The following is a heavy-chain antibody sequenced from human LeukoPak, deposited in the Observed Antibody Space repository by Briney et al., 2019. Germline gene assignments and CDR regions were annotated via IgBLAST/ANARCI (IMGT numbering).Heavy chain of an antibody. Sequence: GGSLRLSCAASGFTFNKYAMHWVRQAPGKGLEWVAVVSYLGNDKFYADSVKGRFTISRDNSKNTLYLQMNSLRAEDTAVYYCAKQVDRITMVVVIAAFDIWGQGSMVTVSS. V-gene: IGHV3-30-3*02. D-gene: IGHD3-22*01. CDR3: AKQVDRITMVVVIAAFDI. CDR1: GFTFNKYA. CDR2: VSYLGNDK. J-gene: IGHJ3*02.